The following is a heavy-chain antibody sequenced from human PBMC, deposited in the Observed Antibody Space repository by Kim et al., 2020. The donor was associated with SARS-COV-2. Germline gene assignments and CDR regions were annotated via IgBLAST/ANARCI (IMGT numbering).Heavy chain of an antibody. J-gene: IGHJ4*02. Sequence: SVKVSCKASGGTFSSYAISWVRQAPGQGLEWMGGIIPIFGTANYAQKFQGRVTITADESTSTAYMELSSLRSEDTAVYYCATLWFGELYELGDYDYWGQGTLVTVSS. CDR2: IIPIFGTA. D-gene: IGHD3-10*01. CDR3: ATLWFGELYELGDYDY. CDR1: GGTFSSYA. V-gene: IGHV1-69*13.